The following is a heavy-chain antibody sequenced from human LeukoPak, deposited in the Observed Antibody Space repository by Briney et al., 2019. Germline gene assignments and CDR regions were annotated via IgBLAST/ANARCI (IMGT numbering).Heavy chain of an antibody. CDR2: IYHSGST. D-gene: IGHD6-13*01. J-gene: IGHJ4*02. CDR3: AREGAAAGLKTFDY. CDR1: GGSISSGGYS. Sequence: PSETLSLTCAVSGGSISSGGYSWSWIRQPPGKGLEWIGYIYHSGSTYYNPSLKSRVTISVDRSKNQFSLKLSSVTAADTAVYYCAREGAAAGLKTFDYWGQGTLVTVSS. V-gene: IGHV4-30-2*01.